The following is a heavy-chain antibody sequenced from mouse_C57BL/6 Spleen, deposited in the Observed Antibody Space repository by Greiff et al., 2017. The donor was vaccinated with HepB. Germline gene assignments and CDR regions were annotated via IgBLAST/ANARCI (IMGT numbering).Heavy chain of an antibody. V-gene: IGHV14-4*01. CDR2: IDPENGDT. Sequence: EVQLQQSGAELVRPGASVKLSCTASGFNIKDDYMHWVKQRPEQGLEWIGWIDPENGDTEYASKFQGKATITADTSSNTAYLQLSSLTSEDTAVYYCTTQYYGSSAGFAYWGQGTLVTVSA. CDR3: TTQYYGSSAGFAY. CDR1: GFNIKDDY. D-gene: IGHD1-1*01. J-gene: IGHJ3*01.